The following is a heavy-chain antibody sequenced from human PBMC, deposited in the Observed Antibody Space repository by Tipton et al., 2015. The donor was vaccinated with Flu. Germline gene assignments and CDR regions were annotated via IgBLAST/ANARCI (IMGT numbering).Heavy chain of an antibody. Sequence: TLSLTCTVSGGSISSYYWSWIRQPAGKGLEWIGRIYTSGSTNYNPSLKSRVTMSVDTSKNQFSLKLSSVTAADTAVYHRAGSLTYYYDSTAADAFDIWGQGTMVTVSS. CDR2: IYTSGST. D-gene: IGHD3-22*01. CDR3: AGSLTYYYDSTAADAFDI. J-gene: IGHJ3*02. V-gene: IGHV4-4*07. CDR1: GGSISSYY.